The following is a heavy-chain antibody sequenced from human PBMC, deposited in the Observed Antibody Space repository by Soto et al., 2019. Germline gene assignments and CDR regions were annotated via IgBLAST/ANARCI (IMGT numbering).Heavy chain of an antibody. V-gene: IGHV3-21*01. J-gene: IGHJ4*02. CDR3: ARGIAARTPPDN. D-gene: IGHD6-6*01. CDR1: GFTFSVYT. Sequence: GGSLRLSCVGSGFTFSVYTMNWVRQAPGKGLEWVSSISSSSSYIYYADSLKGRFTISRDNAKNSVYLQMNSLRAEDTAVYYCARGIAARTPPDNWGQGTLVTVSS. CDR2: ISSSSSYI.